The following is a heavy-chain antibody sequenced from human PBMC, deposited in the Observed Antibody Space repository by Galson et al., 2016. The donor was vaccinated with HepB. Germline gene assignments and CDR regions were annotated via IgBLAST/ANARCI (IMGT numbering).Heavy chain of an antibody. CDR3: ARDASLYSYGSGGPRGVYDI. Sequence: TLSLTCTVSGDSISSGGYYWSWIRQHPGKGLEWIGYINYSGSTYYNPSLKSRITISVDTSKSQFSLKLSSVTAADTAVYFCARDASLYSYGSGGPRGVYDIWGQGTMVTVSS. V-gene: IGHV4-31*03. CDR2: INYSGST. CDR1: GDSISSGGYY. J-gene: IGHJ3*02. D-gene: IGHD3-10*01.